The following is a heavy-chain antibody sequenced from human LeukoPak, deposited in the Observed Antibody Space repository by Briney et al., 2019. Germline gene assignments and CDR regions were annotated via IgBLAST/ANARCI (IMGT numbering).Heavy chain of an antibody. CDR2: ISSSGSTI. V-gene: IGHV3-48*03. D-gene: IGHD5-18*01. J-gene: IGHJ4*02. CDR3: ARDPGYSYGYDY. CDR1: GSTFSSYE. Sequence: GGSLRPSCAASGSTFSSYEMNWVRQAPGKGLEWVSYISSSGSTIYYADSVKGRFTISRDNSKNTVYLQMNSLRAEDTAVYYCARDPGYSYGYDYWGQGTLVTVSS.